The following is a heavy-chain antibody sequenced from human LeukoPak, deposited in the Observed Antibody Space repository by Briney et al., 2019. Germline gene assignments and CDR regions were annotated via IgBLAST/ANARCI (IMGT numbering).Heavy chain of an antibody. CDR2: INQDGSEK. CDR3: ARDSDDAFDI. J-gene: IGHJ3*02. V-gene: IGHV3-7*01. CDR1: GFTFSTYW. Sequence: PGGSLRLSCAASGFTFSTYWMSWVRQAPGKVLEWVANINQDGSEKYYVDSVKGRFTISRDNAKNSLYLQMNSLRAEDTAVYYCARDSDDAFDIWGQGTMVTVSS.